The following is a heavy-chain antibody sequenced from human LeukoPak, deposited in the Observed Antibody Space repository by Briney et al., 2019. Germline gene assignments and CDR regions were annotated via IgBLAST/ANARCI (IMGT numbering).Heavy chain of an antibody. J-gene: IGHJ6*02. CDR1: GFTFSSYG. CDR3: ARDERIFGSYGMDV. D-gene: IGHD3-3*01. Sequence: GRSLGLSCAASGFTFSSYGMHWVRQAPGKGLEWVAVIWYDGSNKYYADSVKGRFTISRDNSKNTLYLQMNSLRAEDTAVYYCARDERIFGSYGMDVWGQGTTVTVSS. CDR2: IWYDGSNK. V-gene: IGHV3-33*01.